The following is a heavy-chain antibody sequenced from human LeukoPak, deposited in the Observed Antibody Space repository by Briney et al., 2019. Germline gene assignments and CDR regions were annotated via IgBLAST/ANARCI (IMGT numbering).Heavy chain of an antibody. CDR1: GFTFSSYG. Sequence: PGRSLRLSCAASGFTFSSYGMHWVRQAPGKGLEWVAVISYDGSNKYYADSVKGRFTISRDNSKNTLYLQMNSLRAEDTAVYYCAKPPGYRTLFDYWGQGTLVTVSS. V-gene: IGHV3-30*18. CDR2: ISYDGSNK. J-gene: IGHJ4*02. CDR3: AKPPGYRTLFDY. D-gene: IGHD6-13*01.